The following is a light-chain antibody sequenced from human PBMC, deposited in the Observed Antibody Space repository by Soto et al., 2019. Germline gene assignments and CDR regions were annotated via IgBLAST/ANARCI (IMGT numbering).Light chain of an antibody. CDR3: QQYSSDLNT. CDR1: QDVSQW. Sequence: DIHMTQSPSTLFASVGDRITITCRASQDVSQWLAWYQHKPGKAPKLLIYKASTLESGVSSRFSGRGSGTEFTLTIRDLQPDDFATYYCQQYSSDLNTFGQGTKLEIK. CDR2: KAS. V-gene: IGKV1-5*03. J-gene: IGKJ2*01.